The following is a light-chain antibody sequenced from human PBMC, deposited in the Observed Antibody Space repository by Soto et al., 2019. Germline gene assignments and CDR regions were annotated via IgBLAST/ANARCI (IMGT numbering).Light chain of an antibody. CDR3: QQYNSALT. CDR1: QSISSW. CDR2: KAS. V-gene: IGKV1-5*03. Sequence: DIQMTQSPSTLSASVGDRVTITCRASQSISSWLAWYQQKPGKAPKLLIYKASSLESGVPSRFSGSGSGTEFTLTISSLQPDDFATYYCQQYNSALTFGGGTKVEMK. J-gene: IGKJ4*01.